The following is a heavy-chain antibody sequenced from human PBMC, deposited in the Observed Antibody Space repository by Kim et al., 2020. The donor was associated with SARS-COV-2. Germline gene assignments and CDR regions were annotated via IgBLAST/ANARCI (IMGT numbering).Heavy chain of an antibody. CDR3: ARDASDDY. CDR2: SSYI. V-gene: IGHV3-21*01. J-gene: IGHJ4*02. Sequence: SSYIYYADSVQGPFTITRNNTKSSLYLQMNSLRAEDTAMYYCARDASDDYWGQGTLVTVSS.